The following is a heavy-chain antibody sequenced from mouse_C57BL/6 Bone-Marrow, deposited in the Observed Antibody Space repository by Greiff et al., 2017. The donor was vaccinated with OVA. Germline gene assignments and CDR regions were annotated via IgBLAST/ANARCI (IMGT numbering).Heavy chain of an antibody. Sequence: VQLQQSGAELMKPGASVKLSCKATGYTFTGYWIEWVKQRPGHGLEWIGEILPGSGSTNYKEKFKGKATFTADTSSNTAYMQLSSLTTEYSAIYYCARNDYGSSYLYFDYWGQGTTLTVSS. D-gene: IGHD1-1*01. CDR2: ILPGSGST. J-gene: IGHJ2*01. CDR1: GYTFTGYW. CDR3: ARNDYGSSYLYFDY. V-gene: IGHV1-9*01.